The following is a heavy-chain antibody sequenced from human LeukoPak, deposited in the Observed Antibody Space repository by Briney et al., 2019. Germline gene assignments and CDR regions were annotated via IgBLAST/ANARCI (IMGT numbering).Heavy chain of an antibody. Sequence: GGSLRLSCAASGFTLSIYWMSWVRQAPGKGLEWVANIKQDGSESHYVDSVKGRFTISRDNAKNSVSLQMNSLRAEDTAVYYCARVRGILDYWGQGTLVTVSS. D-gene: IGHD6-13*01. J-gene: IGHJ4*02. CDR2: IKQDGSES. V-gene: IGHV3-7*01. CDR1: GFTLSIYW. CDR3: ARVRGILDY.